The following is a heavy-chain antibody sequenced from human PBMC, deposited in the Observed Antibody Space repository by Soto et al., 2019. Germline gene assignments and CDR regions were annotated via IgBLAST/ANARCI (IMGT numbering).Heavy chain of an antibody. V-gene: IGHV1-18*01. CDR2: ISAYNGNT. D-gene: IGHD2-15*01. J-gene: IGHJ4*02. CDR1: GYTFTSYG. CDR3: ASVKYAASWRYAGDY. Sequence: SGKLSCTASGYTFTSYGISWVRQAPRQGLEWMGMISAYNGNTNYAQKLQGRVTMTRDTSTSTVYIEMSSLRSEDTAVYYCASVKYAASWRYAGDYWGPGTLVAVSS.